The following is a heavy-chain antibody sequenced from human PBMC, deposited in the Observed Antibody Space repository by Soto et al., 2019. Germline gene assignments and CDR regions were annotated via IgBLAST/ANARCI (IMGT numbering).Heavy chain of an antibody. V-gene: IGHV3-30*18. CDR2: ISSNGIIT. Sequence: QGQLVESGGGVVQPGRSLRLSCAGTGFILSNYGMHWVRQAPGKGLEWVAVISSNGIITYADSVKGRFTISRDNSKNTVNLQMNSLRAEDTGVYYCAKSSGGSYQEVDYWGQGTLVTVSS. J-gene: IGHJ4*02. D-gene: IGHD1-26*01. CDR3: AKSSGGSYQEVDY. CDR1: GFILSNYG.